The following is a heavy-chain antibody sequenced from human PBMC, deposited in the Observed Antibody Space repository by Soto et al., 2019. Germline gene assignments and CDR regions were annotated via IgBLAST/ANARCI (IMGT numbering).Heavy chain of an antibody. Sequence: GASVKVSCKASGYTFTSYGISWVRQALGQGLEWMGWISAYNGNTNYAQKLQGRVTMTTDTSTSTAYMELRSLRSDDTAVYYCARGARASIAAPGWYYFDYWGQGTLVTVSS. D-gene: IGHD6-6*01. J-gene: IGHJ4*02. CDR2: ISAYNGNT. CDR3: ARGARASIAAPGWYYFDY. V-gene: IGHV1-18*04. CDR1: GYTFTSYG.